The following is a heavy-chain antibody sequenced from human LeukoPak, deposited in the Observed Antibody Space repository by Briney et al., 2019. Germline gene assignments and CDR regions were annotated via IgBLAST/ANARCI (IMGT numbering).Heavy chain of an antibody. Sequence: SGGSLRLSCAVSGFTFSSYWMSWVRQAPGKGLEWVANIKQDGSEEYYVDSVKGRFTISRDNAQKSLYLQMNSLRAEDTALYYCARDQPFGSYWGQGTLVAVSS. CDR2: IKQDGSEE. D-gene: IGHD3-10*01. CDR3: ARDQPFGSY. J-gene: IGHJ4*02. V-gene: IGHV3-7*03. CDR1: GFTFSSYW.